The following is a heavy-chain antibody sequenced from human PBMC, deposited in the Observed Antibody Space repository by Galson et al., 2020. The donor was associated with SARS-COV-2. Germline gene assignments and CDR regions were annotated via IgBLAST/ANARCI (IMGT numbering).Heavy chain of an antibody. CDR1: GFTVSSNY. CDR2: IYSGGST. J-gene: IGHJ3*02. V-gene: IGHV3-53*01. CDR3: AREAHAFDI. Sequence: GESLKISCAASGFTVSSNYMIWVRQAPGKGLEWVSVIYSGGSTYYADSVKGRFTISRDNSKNTLYLQMNSLRAEDTAVYYCAREAHAFDIWGQGTMVTVSS.